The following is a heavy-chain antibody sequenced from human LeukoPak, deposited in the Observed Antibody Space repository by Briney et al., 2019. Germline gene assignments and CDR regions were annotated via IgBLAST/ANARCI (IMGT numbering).Heavy chain of an antibody. CDR2: INPSGGST. Sequence: ASVKVSCRASGYRFTSYDMHWVRQAPGQGLEWMGIINPSGGSTSYAQRFQGRVAMTRDTSTTTVYMEVNSLTSEDTAVYFCARDGPTAAPFDYWGQGTLVTVSS. V-gene: IGHV1-46*01. J-gene: IGHJ4*02. CDR3: ARDGPTAAPFDY. CDR1: GYRFTSYD. D-gene: IGHD2-2*01.